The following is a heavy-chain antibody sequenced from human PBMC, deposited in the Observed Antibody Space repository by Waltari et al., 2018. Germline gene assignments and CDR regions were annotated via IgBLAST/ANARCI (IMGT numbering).Heavy chain of an antibody. V-gene: IGHV3-53*01. Sequence: EVQLVESGGGLIQPGGSLRLSCAASGFTVSSNYMSWVRTAPGKGLEWVSVIYSGGSTYYADSVKGRFTISRDNSKNTLYLQMNSLRAEDTAVYYCARRSTVTPHWYFDLWGRGTLVTVSS. J-gene: IGHJ2*01. CDR3: ARRSTVTPHWYFDL. D-gene: IGHD4-4*01. CDR2: IYSGGST. CDR1: GFTVSSNY.